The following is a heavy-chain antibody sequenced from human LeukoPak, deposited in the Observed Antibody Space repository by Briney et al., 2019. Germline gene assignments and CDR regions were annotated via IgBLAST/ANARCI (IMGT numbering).Heavy chain of an antibody. CDR2: ISGTGGST. J-gene: IGHJ4*02. V-gene: IGHV3-23*01. CDR1: GFTFNNYA. Sequence: GGSLRLSCAASGFTFNNYAMNWVRQGPGEGLEWVSAISGTGGSTYYADSVKGRFTISRDNSKNTLDLQMNSLRAEDTAVYYCAKDLDSRTYTGHPVDYWGQGTLVTVSS. D-gene: IGHD5-12*01. CDR3: AKDLDSRTYTGHPVDY.